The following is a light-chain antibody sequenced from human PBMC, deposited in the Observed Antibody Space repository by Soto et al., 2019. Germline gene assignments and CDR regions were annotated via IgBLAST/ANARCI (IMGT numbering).Light chain of an antibody. V-gene: IGLV2-14*01. CDR1: SSDVGAYKY. CDR3: TSYTSSDTYV. CDR2: DVS. J-gene: IGLJ1*01. Sequence: QSALTQPASVSGSPGQSITISCTGTSSDVGAYKYVSWYQQHPGKAPKLMIYDVSSRPSGVSNRFSGSKSGNTASLIISGLQADDEADYYCTSYTSSDTYVFGTGNKAPS.